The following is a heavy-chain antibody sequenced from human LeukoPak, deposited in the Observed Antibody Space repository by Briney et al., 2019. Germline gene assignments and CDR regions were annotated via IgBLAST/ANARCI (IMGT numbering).Heavy chain of an antibody. CDR1: GFTFDDYA. Sequence: GGSLRLSCAASGFTFDDYAMHWVRQAPGKGLEWVSAISGSGGSTYYADSVKGRFTISRDNSKNTLYLQMNSLRAEDTAVYYCARASTNYDFWSGYLYEFDYWGQGTLVTVSS. V-gene: IGHV3-23*01. J-gene: IGHJ4*02. D-gene: IGHD3-3*01. CDR2: ISGSGGST. CDR3: ARASTNYDFWSGYLYEFDY.